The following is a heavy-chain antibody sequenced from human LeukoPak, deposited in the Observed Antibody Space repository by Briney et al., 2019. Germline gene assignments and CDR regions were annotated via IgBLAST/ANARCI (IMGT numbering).Heavy chain of an antibody. CDR1: GGSISSYY. CDR2: IYYSGIT. J-gene: IGHJ4*02. D-gene: IGHD1-26*01. Sequence: SETLSLTCTVSGGSISSYYWSWIRQPPGKGLEWIGYIYYSGITNYNPSLKSRVTISVDRAKNQFSLKVRSVTAADTAVYYCARSVTSGFFDYWGQGTPVTVSS. V-gene: IGHV4-59*01. CDR3: ARSVTSGFFDY.